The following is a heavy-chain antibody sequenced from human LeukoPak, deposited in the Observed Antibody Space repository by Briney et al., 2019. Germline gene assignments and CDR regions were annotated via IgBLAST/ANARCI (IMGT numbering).Heavy chain of an antibody. D-gene: IGHD4-17*01. CDR2: IIPIFDTA. V-gene: IGHV1-69*01. CDR1: GGTFISYA. CDR3: ARVGDYGDYFDY. J-gene: IGHJ4*02. Sequence: SVKVSCKASGGTFISYAISWVRQAPGQGLEWMGGIIPIFDTANYAQKFQGRVTITADESTSTAYMELSSLRSEDTAVYYCARVGDYGDYFDYWGQGTLVTVSS.